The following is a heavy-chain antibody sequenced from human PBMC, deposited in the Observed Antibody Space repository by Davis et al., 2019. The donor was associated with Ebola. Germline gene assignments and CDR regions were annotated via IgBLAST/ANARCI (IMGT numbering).Heavy chain of an antibody. CDR3: ARGYWHFDL. J-gene: IGHJ2*01. CDR1: GYSFSNYW. CDR2: IYPGDSDT. Sequence: PGGSLRLSCKGSGYSFSNYWVGWVHQMPGKGLEWMGIIYPGDSDTRYSPSFQGQVTISADKSISTAYLQWSSLEASDTALYYCARGYWHFDLWGRGTLVTVSS. V-gene: IGHV5-51*07.